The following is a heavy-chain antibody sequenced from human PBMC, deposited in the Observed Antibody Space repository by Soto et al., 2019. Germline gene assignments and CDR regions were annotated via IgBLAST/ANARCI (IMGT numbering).Heavy chain of an antibody. CDR3: ARGLRYSGMDV. J-gene: IGHJ6*02. V-gene: IGHV4-34*01. CDR2: IDHSGIT. CDR1: RGSFNAYS. Sequence: PSETLSLTCAVHRGSFNAYSWTWIRQPPGKGLEWIGEIDHSGITTYNPSLKSRIIMSVDTSKNQFSLNVSSLTAADTAVYYCARGLRYSGMDVWGQGTTVTVSS.